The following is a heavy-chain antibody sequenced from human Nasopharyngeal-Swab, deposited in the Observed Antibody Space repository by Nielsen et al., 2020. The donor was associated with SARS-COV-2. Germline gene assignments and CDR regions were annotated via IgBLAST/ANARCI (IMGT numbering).Heavy chain of an antibody. CDR3: KLELRYPPRNFDY. CDR2: INHSGST. J-gene: IGHJ4*02. Sequence: SETLSLTCAVYGGSFIGYYWSWIRQPPGKGLEWIGEINHSGSTNYNPSLKSRVTISVDTSKNQFSLKLSSVTAADTAVYYCKLELRYPPRNFDYWGQGTLVTVSS. D-gene: IGHD1-7*01. V-gene: IGHV4-34*01. CDR1: GGSFIGYY.